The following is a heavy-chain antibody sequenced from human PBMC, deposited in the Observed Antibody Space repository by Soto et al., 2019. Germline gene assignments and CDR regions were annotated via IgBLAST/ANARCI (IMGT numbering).Heavy chain of an antibody. CDR2: ISYDGSSK. CDR1: GFTFSSYG. J-gene: IGHJ4*02. V-gene: IGHV3-30*18. D-gene: IGHD5-12*01. Sequence: QVQLVESGGGVVQPGRSLRLSCAASGFTFSSYGMHWVRQAPGKGLEWVGVISYDGSSKYYADSVKGRFSIPRDNSRNTLYLQMTSLGAEDTAVYYCAKGGYSGYDYGDYWGQRALGTVSS. CDR3: AKGGYSGYDYGDY.